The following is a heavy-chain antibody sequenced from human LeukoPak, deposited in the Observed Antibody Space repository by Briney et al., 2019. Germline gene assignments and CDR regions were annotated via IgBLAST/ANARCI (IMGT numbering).Heavy chain of an antibody. CDR1: GGSISSGGYS. J-gene: IGHJ4*02. CDR2: IYHSGST. V-gene: IGHV4-30-2*01. D-gene: IGHD3-22*01. CDR3: ARTSDSSGYSLDY. Sequence: TSQTLSLTCAVSGGSISSGGYSWSWIRQPPGKGLEWIGYIYHSGSTYYNPSLKGRVTISVDRSKNQFSLKLSSVTAADTAVYYCARTSDSSGYSLDYWGQGTLVTVSS.